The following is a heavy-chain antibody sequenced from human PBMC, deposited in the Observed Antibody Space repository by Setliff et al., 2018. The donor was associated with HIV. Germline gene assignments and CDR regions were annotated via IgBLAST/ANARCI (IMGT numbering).Heavy chain of an antibody. J-gene: IGHJ5*01. CDR2: INYSETT. V-gene: IGHV4-34*01. D-gene: IGHD4-17*01. CDR3: ARQHGDYALAS. Sequence: SETLSLTCAVYGGSFTAYYWSWVRQAPGKGLEWIGEINYSETTNYNPSLKSRVAMSIDIAKKQFYLKLRSVTAADTAVYYCARQHGDYALASWGRGTLVTSPQ. CDR1: GGSFTAYY.